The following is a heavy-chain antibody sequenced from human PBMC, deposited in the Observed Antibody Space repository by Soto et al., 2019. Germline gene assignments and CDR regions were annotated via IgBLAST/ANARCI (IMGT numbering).Heavy chain of an antibody. J-gene: IGHJ4*02. CDR3: TTGSRPWFGELNSPNSIGRNN. Sequence: EVQLVESGGGLVKPGGSLRLSCAASGFTFSNAWMRWVRQAPGKGLEWVGRITSKTDGGTTDYAAPVKGRFTISRDDSKYTLYLKMNSLKHEDTAVYYGTTGSRPWFGELNSPNSIGRNNWGQGTLVTVSS. CDR1: GFTFSNAW. D-gene: IGHD3-10*01. CDR2: ITSKTDGGTT. V-gene: IGHV3-15*01.